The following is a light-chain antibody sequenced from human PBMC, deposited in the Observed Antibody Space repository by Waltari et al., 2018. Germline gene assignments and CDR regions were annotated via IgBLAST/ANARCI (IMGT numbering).Light chain of an antibody. CDR1: NIGNKI. Sequence: SYVLTQPPSVSVSPGQTASISCDGNNIGNKIVHWYQQRPGQAPGLVVFADSDRPSQIPERFAGTDSGATATLYISRVEAADEADYHCQVWDSDSDHVVFGGGTRLTVL. V-gene: IGLV3-21*02. CDR2: ADS. J-gene: IGLJ2*01. CDR3: QVWDSDSDHVV.